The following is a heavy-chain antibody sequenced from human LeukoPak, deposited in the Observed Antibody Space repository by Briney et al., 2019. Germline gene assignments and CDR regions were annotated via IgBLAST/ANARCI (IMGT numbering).Heavy chain of an antibody. V-gene: IGHV4-34*01. Sequence: PSETLSLTCAVYGGSFSGYYWSWIRQPPGKGLEWIGEINHSGSTNYNPSLKSRVTISVDTSKNQFSLKLSSVTAADTAVYYCARGRAYYGSGSYYNGDYWGQGTLVTVSS. CDR1: GGSFSGYY. CDR3: ARGRAYYGSGSYYNGDY. CDR2: INHSGST. D-gene: IGHD3-10*01. J-gene: IGHJ4*02.